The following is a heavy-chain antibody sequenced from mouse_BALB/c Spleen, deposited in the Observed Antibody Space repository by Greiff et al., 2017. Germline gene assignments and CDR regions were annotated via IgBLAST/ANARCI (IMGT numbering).Heavy chain of an antibody. Sequence: EVQLVESGGGLVKPGGSLKLSCAASGFTFSSYAMSWVRQSPEKRLEWVAEISSGGSYTYYPDTVTGRFTISRDNAKNTLYLEMSSLRSEDTAMYYCARVGTGAMDYWGQGTTLTVSS. CDR2: ISSGGSYT. D-gene: IGHD1-1*02. CDR1: GFTFSSYA. J-gene: IGHJ2*01. V-gene: IGHV5-9-4*01. CDR3: ARVGTGAMDY.